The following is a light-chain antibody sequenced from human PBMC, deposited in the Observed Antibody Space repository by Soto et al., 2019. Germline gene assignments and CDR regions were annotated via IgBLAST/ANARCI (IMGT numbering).Light chain of an antibody. J-gene: IGLJ1*01. V-gene: IGLV2-14*01. CDR1: SSDVGGYNY. CDR3: AAWDDSLNGYV. CDR2: EVS. Sequence: QSALTQPASVSGSPGQSITISCTGTSSDVGGYNYVSWYRQHPGKVPKLILYEVSYRPSGVSDRFSGSKSGNTASLAISGLQSDIEADYYCAAWDDSLNGYVFGIGTKLTVL.